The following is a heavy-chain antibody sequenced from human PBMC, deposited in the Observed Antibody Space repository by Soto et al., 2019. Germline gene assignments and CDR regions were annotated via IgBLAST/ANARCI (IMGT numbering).Heavy chain of an antibody. CDR2: IYHSGST. D-gene: IGHD3-22*01. J-gene: IGHJ4*02. Sequence: SETLSLTCAVSGDSISNSNWWSWVRQSPGKGLEWIGEIYHSGSTNSNPSLRSRVTISVDKSKNQFSLKLSSVTVADTAVYYCARVYYYSLSGYFDYWGQGALVTVSS. CDR1: GDSISNSNW. V-gene: IGHV4-4*02. CDR3: ARVYYYSLSGYFDY.